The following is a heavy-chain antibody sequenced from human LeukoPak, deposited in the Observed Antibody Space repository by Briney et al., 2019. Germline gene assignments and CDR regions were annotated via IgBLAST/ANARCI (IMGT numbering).Heavy chain of an antibody. Sequence: GGSLRLSCAASGFTLGRYAMHWVRQAPGKGLEWVAVITHDGNIRYYADSVKGRFTISRDNSKNTLYLEMNSLTAEDTAVYYCAKDLSFGSSSFDYWGQGTLVTVSS. V-gene: IGHV3-30*18. CDR2: ITHDGNIR. CDR3: AKDLSFGSSSFDY. D-gene: IGHD6-6*01. J-gene: IGHJ4*02. CDR1: GFTLGRYA.